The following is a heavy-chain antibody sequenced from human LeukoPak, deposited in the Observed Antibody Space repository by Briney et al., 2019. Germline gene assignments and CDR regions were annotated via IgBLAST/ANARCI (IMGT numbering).Heavy chain of an antibody. CDR1: GGSFSGYY. Sequence: SETLSLTCAVYGGSFSGYYWSWIRQPPGKGLEWIGSIYYTGTTYYNPSLKSRVTISVDTSKNQFSLKLSFVTAADTAVYYCTTGNYWGQGTLVTVSS. J-gene: IGHJ4*02. D-gene: IGHD1-14*01. CDR3: TTGNY. CDR2: IYYTGTT. V-gene: IGHV4-34*01.